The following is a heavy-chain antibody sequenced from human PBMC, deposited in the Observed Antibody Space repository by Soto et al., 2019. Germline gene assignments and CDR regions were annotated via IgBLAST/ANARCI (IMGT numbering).Heavy chain of an antibody. D-gene: IGHD2-2*01. CDR1: GGSLNNYF. Sequence: SETLSLTCTGSGGSLNNYFWSWIRQPPGKGLEWIGYIYSSGKTEYNPSLKTRVTISIDSSNNQISLNLNSVTAADTAVYFCVRTFPPAPRVVLSHSWSLPRGPGLLVTSPQ. J-gene: IGHJ5*02. CDR2: IYSSGKT. CDR3: VRTFPPAPRVVLSHSWSLP. V-gene: IGHV4-59*01.